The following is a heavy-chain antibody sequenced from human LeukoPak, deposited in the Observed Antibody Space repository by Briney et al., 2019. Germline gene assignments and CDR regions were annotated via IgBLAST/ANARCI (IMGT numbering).Heavy chain of an antibody. CDR3: ARGGLFTRTGYSFDY. Sequence: ASVKVSCKASGYTFTSYDINWVRQATGQGLEWTGWMNPNSGNTGHAQKFQGRVTMTRNTSISTAYMELSSLRSEDTAVYYCARGGLFTRTGYSFDYWGQGTLVTVSS. CDR1: GYTFTSYD. J-gene: IGHJ4*02. CDR2: MNPNSGNT. V-gene: IGHV1-8*01. D-gene: IGHD3/OR15-3a*01.